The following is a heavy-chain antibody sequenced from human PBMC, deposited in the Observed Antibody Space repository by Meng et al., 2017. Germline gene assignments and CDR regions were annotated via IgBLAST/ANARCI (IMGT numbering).Heavy chain of an antibody. V-gene: IGHV3-33*08. CDR3: ARDSNRWGALKY. J-gene: IGHJ4*02. CDR2: IWYDGSNK. D-gene: IGHD3-16*01. Sequence: GESLKISCAASGFTFDDYGMSWVRQAPGKGLEWVAVIWYDGSNKYYADSVKGRFTISRDSSKNTLYLQMNSLRAEDTAVYYCARDSNRWGALKYWGQGTLVTVSS. CDR1: GFTFDDYG.